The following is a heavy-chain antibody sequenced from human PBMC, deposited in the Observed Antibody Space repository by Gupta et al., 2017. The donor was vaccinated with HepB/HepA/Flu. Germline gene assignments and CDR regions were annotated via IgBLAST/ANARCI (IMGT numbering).Heavy chain of an antibody. CDR2: IYYSGST. V-gene: IGHV4-39*01. Sequence: QLQLQESGPGLVKPSETLSLTCTVSGGSISSSSYYWGWIRQPPGKGLEWIGSIYYSGSTYYNPSLKSRVTISVDTSKNQFSLKLSSVTAADTAVYYCARYESSSHTSFDYWGQGTLVTVSS. CDR3: ARYESSSHTSFDY. CDR1: GGSISSSSYY. J-gene: IGHJ4*02. D-gene: IGHD3-3*01.